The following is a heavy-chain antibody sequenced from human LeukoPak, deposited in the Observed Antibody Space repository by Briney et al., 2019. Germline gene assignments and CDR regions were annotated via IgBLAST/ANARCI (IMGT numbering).Heavy chain of an antibody. CDR1: GFTFSSYA. Sequence: TGGSLRLSCAASGFTFSSYAMSWVRQPPGKGLNWVSSISGSGGNTFYADSVKGRFTISRDNSKNTLYLQMNSLRAEDTAVYYCARNDDYGGNGYFDYWGQGTLVTGSS. D-gene: IGHD4-23*01. CDR2: ISGSGGNT. J-gene: IGHJ4*02. CDR3: ARNDDYGGNGYFDY. V-gene: IGHV3-23*01.